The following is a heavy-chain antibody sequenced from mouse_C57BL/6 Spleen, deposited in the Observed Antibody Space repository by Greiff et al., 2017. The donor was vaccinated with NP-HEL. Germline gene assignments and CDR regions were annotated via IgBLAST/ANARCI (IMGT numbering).Heavy chain of an antibody. CDR3: ARHKDGYFAY. Sequence: DVMLVESGGGLVQPGGSLKLSCAASGFTFSDYYMYWVRQTPEKRLEWVAYISNGGGSTYYPDTVKGRFTISRDNAKNTLYLQMSRLKSEDTAMYYCARHKDGYFAYWGQGTLVTVSA. D-gene: IGHD2-3*01. CDR2: ISNGGGST. J-gene: IGHJ3*01. CDR1: GFTFSDYY. V-gene: IGHV5-12*01.